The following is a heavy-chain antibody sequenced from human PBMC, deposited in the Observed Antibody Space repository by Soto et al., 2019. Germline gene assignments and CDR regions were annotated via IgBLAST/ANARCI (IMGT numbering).Heavy chain of an antibody. J-gene: IGHJ4*02. Sequence: QVQLVESGGGVVQPGRSLRLSCAASGFTFSSYAMHWVRQAPGKGLEWVAVISYDGSNKYYADSVKGRFTISRDNSKNTLYLQMNSLRAEDMAVYYCARSGLGIAVAGTPLDYWGQGTLVTVSS. CDR3: ARSGLGIAVAGTPLDY. V-gene: IGHV3-30-3*01. CDR1: GFTFSSYA. CDR2: ISYDGSNK. D-gene: IGHD6-19*01.